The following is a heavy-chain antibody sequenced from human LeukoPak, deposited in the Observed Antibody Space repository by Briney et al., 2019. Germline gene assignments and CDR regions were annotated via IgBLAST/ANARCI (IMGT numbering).Heavy chain of an antibody. Sequence: ASQTLSLTCTVSGGSISSGSYYWSWIRQPAGKGLEWIGRIYTSGSTNYNPSLKSRVTISVDTSKNQFSLKLSSVTAADTAVYYCARRSAHYYDSSGYYYALNYYHMDVWGKGTTVTVSS. D-gene: IGHD3-22*01. V-gene: IGHV4-61*02. CDR2: IYTSGST. CDR3: ARRSAHYYDSSGYYYALNYYHMDV. CDR1: GGSISSGSYY. J-gene: IGHJ6*03.